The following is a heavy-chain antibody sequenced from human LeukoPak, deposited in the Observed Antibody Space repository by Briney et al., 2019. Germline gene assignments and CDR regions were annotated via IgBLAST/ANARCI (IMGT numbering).Heavy chain of an antibody. J-gene: IGHJ4*02. CDR1: GGSISNSSYY. V-gene: IGHV4-39*07. CDR2: IYYSGST. CDR3: ARVNGFTGTFDY. D-gene: IGHD1-1*01. Sequence: PSETLPLTCNVSGGSISNSSYYWGWIRHPPGKELEWIAIIYYSGSTYYNPSLKSRVTISIDTSKNHFSLKMSSVTAADTAVYYCARVNGFTGTFDYWGQGTLVTVSS.